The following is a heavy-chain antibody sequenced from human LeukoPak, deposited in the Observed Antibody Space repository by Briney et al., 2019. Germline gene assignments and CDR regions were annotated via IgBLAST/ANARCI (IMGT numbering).Heavy chain of an antibody. J-gene: IGHJ6*02. D-gene: IGHD2-2*01. CDR1: GFTLSSYA. CDR3: XXXXXXXXXSXXXYYYYGMDV. V-gene: IGHV3-23*01. CDR2: ISGSGGST. Sequence: PGGSLRLSCAASGFTLSSYAMSWVRQAPGKGLEWVSAISGSGGSTYYADSVKGRFTISRDNSKNTLYLQMNSLRAEDKAVNYCXXXXXXXXXSXXXYYYYGMDVWGQGTTVTVSS.